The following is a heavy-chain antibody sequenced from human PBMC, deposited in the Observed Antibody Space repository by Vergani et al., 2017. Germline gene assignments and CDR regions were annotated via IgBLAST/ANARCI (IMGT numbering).Heavy chain of an antibody. CDR1: GYTFTSYG. V-gene: IGHV1-18*01. D-gene: IGHD4-17*01. CDR3: AREAYGDYLSYYYYYYMDV. J-gene: IGHJ6*03. Sequence: QVQLVQSGAEVKKPGASVKVSCKASGYTFTSYGISWVRQAPGQGLEWMGWISAYNGNTNCAQKLQGRVTMTTDTSTSTAYMELRSLRSDDTAVYYCAREAYGDYLSYYYYYYMDVWGKGTTVTVSS. CDR2: ISAYNGNT.